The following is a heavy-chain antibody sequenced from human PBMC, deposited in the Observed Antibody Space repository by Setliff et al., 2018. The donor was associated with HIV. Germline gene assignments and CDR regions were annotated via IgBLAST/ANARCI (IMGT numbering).Heavy chain of an antibody. CDR1: GGSFSGYY. CDR3: ARSLRYFDWSLRRPSHDAFDF. V-gene: IGHV4-34*01. Sequence: SETLSLTCAVYGGSFSGYYWSWIRQPPGKGLEWIGYIYHSGSTYYNPSLKSPVTISVDTSKNQFSLKLSFVTAADTAVYYCARSLRYFDWSLRRPSHDAFDFWGQGTMVTVSS. J-gene: IGHJ3*01. D-gene: IGHD3-9*01. CDR2: IYHSGST.